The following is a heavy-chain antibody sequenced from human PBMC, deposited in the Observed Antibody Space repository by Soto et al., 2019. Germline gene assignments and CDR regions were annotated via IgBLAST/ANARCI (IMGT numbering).Heavy chain of an antibody. V-gene: IGHV4-4*02. D-gene: IGHD3-3*01. Sequence: QVQLKESGPGLVKPSGTLSLSCAVSGGSIKTDNWWSWVRQSPGNGLEWIGEVDHTERINYNPSLQGRVSISVDTSENQFSLHLIPVTAADTGVYFCDRNHYHSVSESLGTVSGFDSWGQGTLVTVSS. CDR2: VDHTERI. CDR1: GGSIKTDNW. CDR3: DRNHYHSVSESLGTVSGFDS. J-gene: IGHJ4*02.